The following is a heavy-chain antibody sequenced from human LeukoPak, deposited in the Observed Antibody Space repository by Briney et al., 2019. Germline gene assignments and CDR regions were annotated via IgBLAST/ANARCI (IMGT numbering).Heavy chain of an antibody. J-gene: IGHJ4*02. D-gene: IGHD3-3*01. CDR1: GGSISSYY. V-gene: IGHV4-4*07. CDR2: IYTSGST. CDR3: ARDTSYDFWSGYPGYFDY. Sequence: SETLSLTCTVSGGSISSYYWSWIRQPAGKGLEWIGRIYTSGSTNYNPSLKSRVTMSVDTSKNQFSLKLSSVTAADTAVYYCARDTSYDFWSGYPGYFDYWGQGTLVTVSS.